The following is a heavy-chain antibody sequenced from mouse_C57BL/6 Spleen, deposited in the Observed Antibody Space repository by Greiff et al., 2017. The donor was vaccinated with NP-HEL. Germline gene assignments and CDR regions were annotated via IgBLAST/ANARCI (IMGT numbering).Heavy chain of an antibody. CDR3: ARHEEVSTGAMDY. J-gene: IGHJ4*01. CDR2: FYSGSGSI. Sequence: VQLLQSGAELVKPGASVKLSCKASGYTFTEYSIHWVQQRSGQGLEWIGWFYSGSGSIKYNEKFKDKATLTADKSYSTVYMELNRLTSDDTAVYFCARHEEVSTGAMDYWGQGTSVTVSS. V-gene: IGHV1-62-2*01. CDR1: GYTFTEYS. D-gene: IGHD1-1*01.